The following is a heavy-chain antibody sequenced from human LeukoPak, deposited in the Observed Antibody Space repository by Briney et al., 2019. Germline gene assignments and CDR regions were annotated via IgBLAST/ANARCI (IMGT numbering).Heavy chain of an antibody. D-gene: IGHD3-9*01. Sequence: ASVKVSCKASGGTFSSYAISWVRQAPGQGLEWMGGIIPIFGTANYAQKFQGRVTITADESTSTAYMELSSLRSEDTAVYYCATSPPHYDILTGYYNYWGQGTLVTVSS. CDR2: IIPIFGTA. V-gene: IGHV1-69*13. CDR3: ATSPPHYDILTGYYNY. J-gene: IGHJ4*02. CDR1: GGTFSSYA.